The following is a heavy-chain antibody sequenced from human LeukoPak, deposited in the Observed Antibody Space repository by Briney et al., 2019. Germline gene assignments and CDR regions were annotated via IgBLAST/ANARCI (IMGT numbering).Heavy chain of an antibody. D-gene: IGHD6-19*01. CDR3: ARDSVAVAGYDAFDI. V-gene: IGHV3-48*03. CDR2: ISGSSRTI. J-gene: IGHJ3*02. Sequence: GGSLRLSCAASGFTFSIYEMNWVRQAPGKGLEWVLYISGSSRTIFYADSVKGRFTMSRDNTKNSLYLQMNSLRAEDTAVYLCARDSVAVAGYDAFDIWGQGTMVSVSS. CDR1: GFTFSIYE.